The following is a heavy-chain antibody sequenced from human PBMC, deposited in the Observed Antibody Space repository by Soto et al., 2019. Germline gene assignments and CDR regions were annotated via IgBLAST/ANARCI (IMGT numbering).Heavy chain of an antibody. CDR3: AKVDVSTAGSFDY. J-gene: IGHJ4*02. D-gene: IGHD6-13*01. CDR2: VAHDGTSK. Sequence: PGGSLRLSCAASGFSFSDHAMHWVRRAPGKGLEWVALVAHDGTSKYYADSVKGRFTISRDNSKNTVYLQMNSLSVGDTAVYLCAKVDVSTAGSFDYWGQGALVTVSS. V-gene: IGHV3-30-3*01. CDR1: GFSFSDHA.